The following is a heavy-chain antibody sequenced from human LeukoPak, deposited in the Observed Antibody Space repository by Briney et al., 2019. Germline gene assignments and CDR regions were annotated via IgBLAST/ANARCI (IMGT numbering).Heavy chain of an antibody. J-gene: IGHJ4*02. Sequence: ASVKVSCKASGYTFTGYYMHWVRQAPGQGLEWMGWINPNSGGTNYAQKFQGRVTMTRDTSISTAYMELSRLRSDDTAVYYCARGLGAAAAIIDCWGQGTLVIVSS. CDR2: INPNSGGT. V-gene: IGHV1-2*02. CDR1: GYTFTGYY. CDR3: ARGLGAAAAIIDC. D-gene: IGHD6-13*01.